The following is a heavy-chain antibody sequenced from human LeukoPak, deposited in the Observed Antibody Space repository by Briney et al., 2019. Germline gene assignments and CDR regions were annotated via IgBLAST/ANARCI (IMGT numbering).Heavy chain of an antibody. J-gene: IGHJ4*02. CDR3: ARASMVMSDY. V-gene: IGHV3-48*02. CDR1: GITFRSYS. CDR2: ISSRSRTM. D-gene: IGHD5-18*01. Sequence: GVPLRLSCAASGITFRSYSMNWVRQAPGKGLEGVSYISSRSRTMYYADSVKGRFTISRDDAKNSLYLQMNSLRDEDTAVYYCARASMVMSDYWGQGTLVTVSS.